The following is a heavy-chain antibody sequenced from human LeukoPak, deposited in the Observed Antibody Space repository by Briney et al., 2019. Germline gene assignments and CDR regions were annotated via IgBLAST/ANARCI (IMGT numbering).Heavy chain of an antibody. J-gene: IGHJ3*02. CDR3: ARDRKVRGVIITAGDAFDI. Sequence: GGSLRLSCAASGFTFSSYEMNWVRQAPGKGLEWVSSISSSSSYIYYADSVKGRFTISRDNAKNSLYLQMNSLRAEDTAVYYCARDRKVRGVIITAGDAFDIWGQGTMVTVSS. CDR2: ISSSSSYI. D-gene: IGHD3-10*01. V-gene: IGHV3-21*01. CDR1: GFTFSSYE.